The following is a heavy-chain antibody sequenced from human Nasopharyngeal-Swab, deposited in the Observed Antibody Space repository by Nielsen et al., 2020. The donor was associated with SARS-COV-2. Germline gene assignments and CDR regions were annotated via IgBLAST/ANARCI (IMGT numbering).Heavy chain of an antibody. Sequence: VRQMPGKGLEWMGRIDPSDSYTNYSPSFQGHVTISADKSISTAYLQWSSLKASDTAMYCCARVYCGGDCYLTDYWGQGTLVTVSS. CDR2: IDPSDSYT. V-gene: IGHV5-10-1*01. CDR3: ARVYCGGDCYLTDY. J-gene: IGHJ4*02. D-gene: IGHD2-21*01.